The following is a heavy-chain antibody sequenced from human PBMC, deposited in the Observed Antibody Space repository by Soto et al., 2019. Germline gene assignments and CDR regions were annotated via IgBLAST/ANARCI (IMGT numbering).Heavy chain of an antibody. J-gene: IGHJ3*02. CDR3: ARSPTDSSGYYYGAFDI. CDR2: IWYDGSNK. Sequence: GGSLRLSCAASGFTFSSYGMHWVRQAPGKGLEWVAVIWYDGSNKYYADSVKGRFTISRDNSKNTLYLQMNSLRAEDTAVYYCARSPTDSSGYYYGAFDIWGQGTMVTVSS. V-gene: IGHV3-33*01. D-gene: IGHD3-22*01. CDR1: GFTFSSYG.